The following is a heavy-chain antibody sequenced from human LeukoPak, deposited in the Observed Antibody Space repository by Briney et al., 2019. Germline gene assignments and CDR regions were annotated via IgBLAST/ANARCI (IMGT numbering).Heavy chain of an antibody. CDR2: ISTYNGNT. D-gene: IGHD4-17*01. J-gene: IGHJ4*02. V-gene: IGHV1-18*01. CDR3: ARGAVTTLDY. CDR1: GYSFVLYG. Sequence: ASVKVSCKASGYSFVLYGISWVRQAPGQGPEWMGWISTYNGNTKYAQKFQGRVTMTTDTSTSTAYMELRSLRSDDTAVYYCARGAVTTLDYWGQGTLVTVSS.